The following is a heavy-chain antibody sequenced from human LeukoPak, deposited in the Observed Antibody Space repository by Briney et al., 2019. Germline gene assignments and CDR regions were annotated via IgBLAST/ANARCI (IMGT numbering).Heavy chain of an antibody. CDR3: ARNELFDS. CDR2: MNPNSGNT. J-gene: IGHJ4*02. CDR1: GGTFISYA. Sequence: ASVKVSCKASGGTFISYAISWVRQATGQGVEWMGWMNPNSGNTGYAQKFQGRVTMSRNTSISTAYMELSSLRSEDTAVYYCARNELFDSWGQGTLVTVSS. D-gene: IGHD1-1*01. V-gene: IGHV1-8*02.